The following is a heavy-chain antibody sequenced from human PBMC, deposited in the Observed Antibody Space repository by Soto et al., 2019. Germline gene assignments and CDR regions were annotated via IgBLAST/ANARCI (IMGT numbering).Heavy chain of an antibody. Sequence: EVQLLESGGGLVQPGGSLRLSCAASGFTLANYGMNWVRQAPGKGLEWVSGISGSDGSTYYADSVKGRFTISRDNSKNTLYLQMNTLRAGDTAVYYCAKVKYYDWGQGTLVTVSS. V-gene: IGHV3-23*01. D-gene: IGHD3-22*01. CDR2: ISGSDGST. CDR3: AKVKYYD. CDR1: GFTLANYG. J-gene: IGHJ4*02.